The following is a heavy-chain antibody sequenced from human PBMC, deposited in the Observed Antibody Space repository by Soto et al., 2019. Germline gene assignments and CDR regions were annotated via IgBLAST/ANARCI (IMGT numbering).Heavy chain of an antibody. D-gene: IGHD6-13*01. CDR1: GGSISSYY. CDR2: IHYSGTT. Sequence: QVQLQESGPGLVKPSDTLSLTCTVSGGSISSYYWTWVRQPPGKGLEWIGYIHYSGTTTYNPSLKSRVTISVDTSKNQFSLKLSSVTAADTAVYYCARDPSSWFDYWGQGTLVTVSS. J-gene: IGHJ4*02. CDR3: ARDPSSWFDY. V-gene: IGHV4-59*12.